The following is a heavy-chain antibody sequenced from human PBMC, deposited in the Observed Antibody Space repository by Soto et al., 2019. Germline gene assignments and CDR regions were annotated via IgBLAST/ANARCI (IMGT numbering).Heavy chain of an antibody. CDR1: GFTFSSYG. J-gene: IGHJ4*02. D-gene: IGHD3-3*01. V-gene: IGHV3-33*01. CDR3: ARDYDFWSGLDY. Sequence: QVQLVESGGGVVQPGRSLRLSCAASGFTFSSYGMHWVRQAPGKGLEWGAVIWYDGSNKYYADSVKGRFTISRDNSKNTLYLQMNSLRAEDTAVYYCARDYDFWSGLDYWGQGTLVTVSS. CDR2: IWYDGSNK.